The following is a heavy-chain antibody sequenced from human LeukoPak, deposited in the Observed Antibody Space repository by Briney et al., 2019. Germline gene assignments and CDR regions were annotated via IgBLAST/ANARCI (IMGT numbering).Heavy chain of an antibody. D-gene: IGHD3-10*01. J-gene: IGHJ5*02. CDR2: ISAYNGNT. CDR1: GYTFTSYG. Sequence: ASVKVSCKASGYTFTSYGISWVRQAPGQGLEWMGWISAYNGNTNYAQKLQGRVTMTTDTSTSTAYMELRSLRSDDTAVYHCARVPAEWFGELEHVVDNWFDPWGQGTLVTVSS. CDR3: ARVPAEWFGELEHVVDNWFDP. V-gene: IGHV1-18*04.